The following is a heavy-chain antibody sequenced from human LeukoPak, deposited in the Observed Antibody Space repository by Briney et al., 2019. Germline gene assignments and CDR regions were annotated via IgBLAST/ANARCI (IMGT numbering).Heavy chain of an antibody. J-gene: IGHJ4*02. Sequence: SETLSLTCTVSGGSISSSTYYWGWIRQPPGKGLEWIGEINHSGSTNYNPSLKSRVTISVDTSKNQFSLKLSSVTAADTAVYSCARGRYGDYERYFDYWGQGTLVTVSS. CDR1: GGSISSSTYY. CDR3: ARGRYGDYERYFDY. CDR2: INHSGST. V-gene: IGHV4-39*07. D-gene: IGHD4-17*01.